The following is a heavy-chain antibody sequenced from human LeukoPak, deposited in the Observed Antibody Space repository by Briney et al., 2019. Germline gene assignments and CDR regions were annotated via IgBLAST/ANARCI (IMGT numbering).Heavy chain of an antibody. Sequence: GGSLRLSCAASGFSFNTYSMSWVRQAPGKGLEWVSYITSSGSTISYADSVKGRFTISRDNAKNSLYLQMISLRDEDTAVYYCARDIYGDYPSGYWGQGTLVTVSS. V-gene: IGHV3-48*02. CDR1: GFSFNTYS. CDR2: ITSSGSTI. J-gene: IGHJ4*02. D-gene: IGHD4-17*01. CDR3: ARDIYGDYPSGY.